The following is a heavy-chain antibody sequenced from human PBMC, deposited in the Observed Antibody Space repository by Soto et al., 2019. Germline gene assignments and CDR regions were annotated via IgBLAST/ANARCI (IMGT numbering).Heavy chain of an antibody. CDR1: GGSISSDY. CDR3: YTHDC. CDR2: MYHSGST. Sequence: SETLSLTCTVSGGSISSDYWSWIRQPPGKGLEWIGYMYHSGSTYYNPSLKSRVTISIDRSKNQFSLKLSSVTADYDFWHGYYTHDCWGQGTLVTVSS. D-gene: IGHD3-3*01. V-gene: IGHV4-59*04. J-gene: IGHJ4*02.